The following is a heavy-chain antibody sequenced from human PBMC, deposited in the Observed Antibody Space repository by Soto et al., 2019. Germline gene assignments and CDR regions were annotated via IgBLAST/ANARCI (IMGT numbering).Heavy chain of an antibody. CDR3: ARDRREAVAGYTIDK. CDR2: IHHSGST. V-gene: IGHV4-34*01. Sequence: SETLSLTCALYGGSFDGYYWSWIRQSPGQGKEGIGEIHHSGSTKYNPSLKSRGSLSVDTSTKQFSLKMTSMTAADRGVYYCARDRREAVAGYTIDKWGQGMLVTVSS. CDR1: GGSFDGYY. J-gene: IGHJ1*01. D-gene: IGHD1-1*01.